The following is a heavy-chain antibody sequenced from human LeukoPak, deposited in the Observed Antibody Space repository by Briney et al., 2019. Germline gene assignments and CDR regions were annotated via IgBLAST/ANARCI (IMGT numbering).Heavy chain of an antibody. CDR3: AREVDCSGGSCYHFDY. D-gene: IGHD2-15*01. V-gene: IGHV4-59*01. J-gene: IGHJ4*02. Sequence: SETLSLTCTVSGGSISGEYWSWIRQPPGKGLEWIGYIYYSGSTNYNPSLKSRVTISVDTSKNQFSLELSSVTAADTAVYYCAREVDCSGGSCYHFDYWGQGTLVTVSS. CDR2: IYYSGST. CDR1: GGSISGEY.